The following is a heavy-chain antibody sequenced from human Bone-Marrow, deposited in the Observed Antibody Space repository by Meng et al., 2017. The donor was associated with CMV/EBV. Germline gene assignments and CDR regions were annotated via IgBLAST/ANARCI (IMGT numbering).Heavy chain of an antibody. D-gene: IGHD5-18*01. CDR3: ARGRIQLWSGMGYYFDY. CDR1: GFTVSSNY. V-gene: IGHV3-53*01. Sequence: GKSLKISCAASGFTVSSNYMSWVRQAPGKGLEWVSVIYSGGSTYYADSVKGRFTISRDNSKNTLYLQMNSLRAEDTAVYYCARGRIQLWSGMGYYFDYWGQGTLVTVSS. J-gene: IGHJ4*02. CDR2: IYSGGST.